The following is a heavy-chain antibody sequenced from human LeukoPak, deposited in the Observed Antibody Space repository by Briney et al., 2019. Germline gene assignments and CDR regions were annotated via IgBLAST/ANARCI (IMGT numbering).Heavy chain of an antibody. CDR1: GFTFSNYA. J-gene: IGHJ1*01. CDR2: ISGGGSTT. V-gene: IGHV3-23*01. Sequence: PGGSLRLSCAASGFTFSNYAMSWVRQAPGQGLEWVSAISGGGSTTYSADSVKGRFTISRDNSKNMLYLQMNSLRAEDTALYYCARDLDDYNGLPPFFQHWGQGTLVTVSS. CDR3: ARDLDDYNGLPPFFQH. D-gene: IGHD5-24*01.